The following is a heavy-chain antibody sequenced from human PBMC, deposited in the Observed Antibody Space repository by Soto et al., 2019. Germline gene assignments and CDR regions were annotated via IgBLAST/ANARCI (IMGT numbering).Heavy chain of an antibody. D-gene: IGHD6-19*01. Sequence: RLSCAASGFTFSDYAMHWVRQAPGKGLEWVAVVSHDGRNTHYADSVKGRFTISRDSSKNTISLEMTSLRAEDTAVYYCAKGGRQWLVTSDFNYWGQGALVTVPQ. V-gene: IGHV3-30*18. J-gene: IGHJ4*02. CDR1: GFTFSDYA. CDR2: VSHDGRNT. CDR3: AKGGRQWLVTSDFNY.